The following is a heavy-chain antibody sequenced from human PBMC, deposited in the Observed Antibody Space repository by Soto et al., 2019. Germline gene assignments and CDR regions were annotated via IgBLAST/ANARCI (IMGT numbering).Heavy chain of an antibody. V-gene: IGHV2-5*02. J-gene: IGHJ4*02. Sequence: QIPLKGSGPTLVKPTQNLTLTCTFSGFSLSSTRMAVGWIRQPPGKALEWLALIYWDDDKRYSPFLKSRLTITKDTSKNQVVLTMSNMDPVDTARYYCAHIVVAGLGYYFDYWGQGTLVTVSS. D-gene: IGHD6-19*01. CDR2: IYWDDDK. CDR3: AHIVVAGLGYYFDY. CDR1: GFSLSSTRMA.